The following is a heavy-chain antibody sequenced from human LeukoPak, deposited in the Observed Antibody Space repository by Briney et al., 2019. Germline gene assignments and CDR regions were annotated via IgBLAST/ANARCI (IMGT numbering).Heavy chain of an antibody. J-gene: IGHJ4*02. CDR3: ARGTVAVGYNHENGDY. CDR2: IRISSSYI. Sequence: PGGSLRLSCAASGFTFSSYSMNWFRQVPGKGLDWVSSIRISSSYIYYADSVKGRFTISRDNAKNSLYLQMNSLRAEDTAVYYCARGTVAVGYNHENGDYWGQGTLVTVSS. V-gene: IGHV3-21*01. CDR1: GFTFSSYS. D-gene: IGHD5-18*01.